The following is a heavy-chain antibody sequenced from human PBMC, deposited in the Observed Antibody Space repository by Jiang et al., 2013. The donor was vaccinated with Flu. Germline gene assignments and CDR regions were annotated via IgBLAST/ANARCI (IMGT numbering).Heavy chain of an antibody. Sequence: QLVESGGGVVQPGRSLRLSCAASGFIFTDFGMHWVRQVPGKGPDWVAVISFDGSNKHYADSVKGRFIISRDNSKNTLHLQMNRLRAEDTAVYYCVRDDDSTGFFNFDYWGQGSLVTVS. J-gene: IGHJ4*02. D-gene: IGHD2-8*02. CDR2: ISFDGSNK. V-gene: IGHV3-30*03. CDR3: VRDDDSTGFFNFDY. CDR1: GFIFTDFG.